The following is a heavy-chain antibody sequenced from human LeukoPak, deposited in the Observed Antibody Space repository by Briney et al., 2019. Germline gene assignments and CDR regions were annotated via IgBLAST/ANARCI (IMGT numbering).Heavy chain of an antibody. CDR2: IIPIFGTA. V-gene: IGHV1-69*06. CDR3: ASLYDSSGYGAFDI. Sequence: ASVKVSCKASGGIFSSYAISWVRQAPGQGLEWMGGIIPIFGTANYAQKFQGRVTITADKSTSTAYMELSSLRSEDTAVYYCASLYDSSGYGAFDIWGQGTMVTVSS. D-gene: IGHD3-22*01. J-gene: IGHJ3*02. CDR1: GGIFSSYA.